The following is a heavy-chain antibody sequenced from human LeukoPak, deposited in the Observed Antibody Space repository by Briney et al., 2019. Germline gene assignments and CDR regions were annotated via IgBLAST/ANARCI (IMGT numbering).Heavy chain of an antibody. CDR1: GGSISSSNYY. J-gene: IGHJ4*02. D-gene: IGHD2-8*01. V-gene: IGHV4-39*07. CDR3: ARDMVYIAS. Sequence: SETLSLTCTVSGGSISSSNYYWGWIRQPPGKGLVWIGSIYYSGSTYYNPSLKSRVTISVDTSKNQFSLKLNSVTAADTAVYYCARDMVYIASWGQGTLVTVSS. CDR2: IYYSGST.